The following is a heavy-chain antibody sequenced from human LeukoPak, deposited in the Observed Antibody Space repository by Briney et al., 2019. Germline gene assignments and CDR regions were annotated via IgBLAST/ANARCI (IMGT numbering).Heavy chain of an antibody. J-gene: IGHJ3*02. CDR3: ARVKQWLVHDAFDI. V-gene: IGHV3-53*01. Sequence: PGGSLRLSCAASGFTVSSNYMSWVRQAPGKGLEWVSVIYSGGSTYYADSVKGRFTISRDNSKNTLYLQMNSLRAEDTAVYYCARVKQWLVHDAFDIWGQGTTVTVSS. CDR1: GFTVSSNY. CDR2: IYSGGST. D-gene: IGHD6-19*01.